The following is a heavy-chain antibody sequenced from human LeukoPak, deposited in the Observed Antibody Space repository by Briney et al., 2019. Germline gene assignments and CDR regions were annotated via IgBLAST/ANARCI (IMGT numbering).Heavy chain of an antibody. CDR3: AKDPPAWTMIVVDDY. CDR2: ISGSGAST. Sequence: LSGGSLRLSCAASGFTFTNCAMTWVRQAPGKGLEWVSSISGSGASTYYADSVKGRFTISRDNSKNTLYLQMNSLRAEDTAVYYCAKDPPAWTMIVVDDYWGQGTLVTVSS. D-gene: IGHD3-22*01. V-gene: IGHV3-23*01. CDR1: GFTFTNCA. J-gene: IGHJ4*02.